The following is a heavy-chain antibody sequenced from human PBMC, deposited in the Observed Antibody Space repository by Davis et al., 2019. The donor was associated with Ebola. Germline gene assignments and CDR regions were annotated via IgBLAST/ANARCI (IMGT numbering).Heavy chain of an antibody. CDR1: GFTFSSYA. Sequence: GGSLKISCAASGFTFSSYATHWVRQAPGKGLEWVAVISYDGSNKSYADSVKGRFTISRDHSKDTLYLQMNSLRAEDTAVYYCARVAYYYDSSGYYSYFDDWGQGTPVTVSS. J-gene: IGHJ4*02. D-gene: IGHD3-22*01. V-gene: IGHV3-30-3*01. CDR2: ISYDGSNK. CDR3: ARVAYYYDSSGYYSYFDD.